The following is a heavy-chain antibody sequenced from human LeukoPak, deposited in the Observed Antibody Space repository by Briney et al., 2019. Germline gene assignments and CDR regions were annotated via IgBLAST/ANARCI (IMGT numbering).Heavy chain of an antibody. V-gene: IGHV3-30*18. CDR2: ISYDGGHQ. J-gene: IGHJ6*02. CDR1: GFTFSSYA. Sequence: GGSLRLSCAASGFTFSSYAMSWVRQAPGKGLEWLSVISYDGGHQYNADSVKGRFTISRDNSKNTVYLQLNSLRAEDTAVYYCAKDRRMMSPFYGMDVWGQGTTVIVSS. D-gene: IGHD3-16*01. CDR3: AKDRRMMSPFYGMDV.